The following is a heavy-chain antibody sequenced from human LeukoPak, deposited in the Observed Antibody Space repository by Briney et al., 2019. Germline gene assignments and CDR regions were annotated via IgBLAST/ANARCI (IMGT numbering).Heavy chain of an antibody. CDR3: AGLDNGSDY. J-gene: IGHJ4*02. CDR2: IKQDGSEK. Sequence: GRSLRLSCAASGFIFSSYWMSWVRQAPGKGLEWVANIKQDGSEKYYGDSVKGRFTISRDNAKNSLYLQMNSLRAEDTAVYYCAGLDNGSDYWGQGTLVTVSS. D-gene: IGHD3-10*01. V-gene: IGHV3-7*01. CDR1: GFIFSSYW.